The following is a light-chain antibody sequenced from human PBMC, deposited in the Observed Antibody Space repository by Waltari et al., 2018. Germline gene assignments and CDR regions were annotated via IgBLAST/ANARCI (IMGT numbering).Light chain of an antibody. Sequence: EIVMTQSPATLSVSPGERATLSYRASQSVSSNLAWYQQKPGQAPRLLIYGASTRATGIAARFSGSGSGTELTLTISSLQSEDFAVYYCQQYNNWPRTFGQGTKLEIK. CDR2: GAS. CDR1: QSVSSN. CDR3: QQYNNWPRT. J-gene: IGKJ2*01. V-gene: IGKV3-15*01.